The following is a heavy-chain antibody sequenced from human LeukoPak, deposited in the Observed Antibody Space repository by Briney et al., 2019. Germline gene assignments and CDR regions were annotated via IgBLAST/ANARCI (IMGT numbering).Heavy chain of an antibody. J-gene: IGHJ3*02. CDR1: GGSFSGYY. V-gene: IGHV4-34*01. D-gene: IGHD6-13*01. Sequence: SETLSLTCAVYGGSFSGYYWSWIRQPPGKGLEWIGEINHSGSTNYNPSLKSRVTISVDTSKNQFSLKLSSVTAADTAVYYCARGDGAAAGTNAFDIWGQGTMATVSS. CDR3: ARGDGAAAGTNAFDI. CDR2: INHSGST.